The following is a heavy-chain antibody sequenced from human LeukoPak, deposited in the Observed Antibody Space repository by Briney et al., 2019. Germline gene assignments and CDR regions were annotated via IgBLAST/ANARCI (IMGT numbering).Heavy chain of an antibody. CDR3: ARGASSTSVDY. Sequence: PSETLSLTCTVSGGSISGYYWTWIRQLPGKGLEWIGEITHSGSTNYNPSLKSRVTISVDTSKNQFSLKVSSVTAADTAVYYCARGASSTSVDYWGQATLVTVSS. J-gene: IGHJ4*02. CDR1: GGSISGYY. D-gene: IGHD2/OR15-2a*01. CDR2: ITHSGST. V-gene: IGHV4-34*01.